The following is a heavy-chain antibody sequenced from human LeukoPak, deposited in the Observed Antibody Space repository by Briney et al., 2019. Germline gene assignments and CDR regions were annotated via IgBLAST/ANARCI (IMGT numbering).Heavy chain of an antibody. D-gene: IGHD3-9*01. Sequence: SETLSLTCTVSGGSISSSSYYWGWIRQPPGKGLEWIGSIYYSGSTYYNPSLKSRVTISVDTSKNQFSLKLSSVTAADTAVYYCARHPPLTGYQQIDYWGQGTLVTVSS. V-gene: IGHV4-39*01. J-gene: IGHJ4*02. CDR1: GGSISSSSYY. CDR3: ARHPPLTGYQQIDY. CDR2: IYYSGST.